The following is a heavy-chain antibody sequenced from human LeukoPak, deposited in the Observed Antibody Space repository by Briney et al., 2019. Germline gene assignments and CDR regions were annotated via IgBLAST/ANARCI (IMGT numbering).Heavy chain of an antibody. D-gene: IGHD3-10*01. CDR2: RYYSGNT. CDR3: ARRAPGFYGSGKGNWFDP. J-gene: IGHJ5*02. V-gene: IGHV4-39*02. CDR1: GVSISSSRYY. Sequence: NASETLSLTCTVSGVSISSSRYYWGWIRQPPGKGLEWIGSRYYSGNTYYNPSLQSRVTISVDTSKNHLSLELRSVTAADTALYYCARRAPGFYGSGKGNWFDPWGQGALVTVSS.